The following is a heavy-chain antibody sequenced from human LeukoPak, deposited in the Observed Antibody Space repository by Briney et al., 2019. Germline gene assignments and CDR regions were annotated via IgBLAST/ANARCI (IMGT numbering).Heavy chain of an antibody. Sequence: SVKVSCKASGGTFSSYAISWVRQAPGQGLEWMGRIIPILGIANYAQKFQGRVTITRDTSASAAYMEMSSLRFEDTAVYYCARGLVGTIALAYWGQGTLVTVSS. CDR1: GGTFSSYA. V-gene: IGHV1-69*04. CDR2: IIPILGIA. D-gene: IGHD5-12*01. J-gene: IGHJ4*02. CDR3: ARGLVGTIALAY.